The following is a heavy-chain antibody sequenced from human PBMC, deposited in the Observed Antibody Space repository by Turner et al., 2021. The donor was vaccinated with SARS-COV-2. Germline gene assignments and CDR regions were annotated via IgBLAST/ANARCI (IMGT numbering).Heavy chain of an antibody. CDR2: IYSGGST. Sequence: EVQLVESGGGLMQPGGSLRLSCAASGFTVSSNYMRWVRQAPGKGLEWVSVIYSGGSTYYADSVKGRFTISRDNSKNTLYLQMNSLRAEDTAVYYCARDRRVWFGELLYGLDVWGQGTTVTVSS. CDR1: GFTVSSNY. V-gene: IGHV3-53*01. D-gene: IGHD3-10*01. J-gene: IGHJ6*02. CDR3: ARDRRVWFGELLYGLDV.